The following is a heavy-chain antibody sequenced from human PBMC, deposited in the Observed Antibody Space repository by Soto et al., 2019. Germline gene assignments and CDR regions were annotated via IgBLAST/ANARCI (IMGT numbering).Heavy chain of an antibody. J-gene: IGHJ1*01. D-gene: IGHD3-16*02. V-gene: IGHV4-30-4*03. CDR3: FFFQTEDSIRVLGPVSAFQ. CDR2: SYCSGST. Sequence: PPGKGLEWIGSSYCSGSTYYNPSLKSRLTLSVDDSKNQLSLTLNSVTAADTAVFFFFFFQTEDSIRVLGPVSAFQ.